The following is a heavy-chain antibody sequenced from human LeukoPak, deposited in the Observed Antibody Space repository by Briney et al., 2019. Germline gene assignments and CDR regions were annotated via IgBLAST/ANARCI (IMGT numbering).Heavy chain of an antibody. CDR1: GYTFTTST. V-gene: IGHV1-3*01. J-gene: IGHJ4*02. D-gene: IGHD2-2*01. Sequence: ASVKVSCKASGYTFTTSTMHWARQVPGQSLEWMGCINVGNDNTEFSERFQGRVTITRDTSASTVYMELNSLTSEDTAVYYCAREGFCSGTNCPAVYWGQGTLVTVSS. CDR3: AREGFCSGTNCPAVY. CDR2: INVGNDNT.